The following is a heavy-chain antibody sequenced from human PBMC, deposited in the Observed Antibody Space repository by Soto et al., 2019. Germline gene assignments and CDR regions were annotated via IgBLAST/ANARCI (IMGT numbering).Heavy chain of an antibody. Sequence: EVQLLESGGGLVQPGGSLRLSCAASGFTFSSYTMSWVRQAPGKGLEWVSTISGSGHEAYYADSVKVRLTISKDNSKNTLYLQMNSLGAEDTAVYYCAKVGWNNYWGQGTLVTVSS. V-gene: IGHV3-23*01. J-gene: IGHJ4*02. CDR3: AKVGWNNY. CDR1: GFTFSSYT. CDR2: ISGSGHEA. D-gene: IGHD1-1*01.